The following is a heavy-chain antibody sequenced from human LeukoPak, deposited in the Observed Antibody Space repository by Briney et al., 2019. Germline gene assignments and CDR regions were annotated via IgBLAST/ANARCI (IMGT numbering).Heavy chain of an antibody. D-gene: IGHD3-10*01. J-gene: IGHJ4*02. V-gene: IGHV3-23*01. CDR3: ANFYYGSGTDPSSVTY. Sequence: GGSLRLCCAASGFAFNNFGMAWVRQAPGKGLEWVSTISGSGSNTHYIDSVKGRFTISRDNSKNTLYLQMNSLRAEDTAVYYCANFYYGSGTDPSSVTYWGQGTLVTVSS. CDR2: ISGSGSNT. CDR1: GFAFNNFG.